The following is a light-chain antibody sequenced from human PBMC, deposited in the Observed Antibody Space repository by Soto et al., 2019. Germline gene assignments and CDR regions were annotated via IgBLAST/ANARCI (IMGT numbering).Light chain of an antibody. V-gene: IGKV1-39*01. CDR1: QSVSPS. Sequence: DIQLTQSPSSLSASVGDRVTITCRASQSVSPSLNWYRQKPGKAPELLIYAASTLQSGVPSRFRGTESGADFTLTISSLQPEDFATYYCQQSHGFPYTFGQGTKLDIK. CDR3: QQSHGFPYT. J-gene: IGKJ2*01. CDR2: AAS.